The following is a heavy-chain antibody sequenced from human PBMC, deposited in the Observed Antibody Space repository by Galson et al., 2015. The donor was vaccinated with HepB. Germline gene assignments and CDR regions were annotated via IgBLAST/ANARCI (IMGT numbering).Heavy chain of an antibody. CDR2: ISGSGGST. V-gene: IGHV3-23*01. CDR1: GFTFSSYA. J-gene: IGHJ4*02. D-gene: IGHD5-18*01. Sequence: SLRLSCAASGFTFSSYAMSWVRQAPGKGLGWVSAISGSGGSTSYADSVKGRFTISRDNSKNTLYLQMNSLRAEDTAVYYCAKDRADTAMVVDYWGQGTLVTVSS. CDR3: AKDRADTAMVVDY.